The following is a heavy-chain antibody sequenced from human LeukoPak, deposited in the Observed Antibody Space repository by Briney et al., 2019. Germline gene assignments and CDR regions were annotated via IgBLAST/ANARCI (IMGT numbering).Heavy chain of an antibody. CDR3: ARGGPPGYYYDYYMDV. CDR1: GGSISSSSYY. CDR2: SHYSGST. Sequence: SETLSLTCTVSGGSISSSSYYWGWIRQPPGKGLEWIGSSHYSGSTYYNPSLRSRLTIFVDTSKNQFSLKMSSVTAADTAVYFCARGGPPGYYYDYYMDVWGKGTTVTISS. V-gene: IGHV4-39*07. J-gene: IGHJ6*03.